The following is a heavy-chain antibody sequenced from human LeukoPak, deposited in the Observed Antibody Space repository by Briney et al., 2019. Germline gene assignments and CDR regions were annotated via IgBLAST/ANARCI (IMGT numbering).Heavy chain of an antibody. CDR2: ISGSGGST. CDR3: AKERPSYYDSSGYYPYYFDY. V-gene: IGHV3-23*01. D-gene: IGHD3-22*01. J-gene: IGHJ4*02. Sequence: GGSLRLSCAASGFSFSSYAMSWVHQAPGKGLEWVSAISGSGGSTYYADSVKGRFTISRDNSKNTLYLQTNSLRAEDTAVYYCAKERPSYYDSSGYYPYYFDYWGQGTLVTVSS. CDR1: GFSFSSYA.